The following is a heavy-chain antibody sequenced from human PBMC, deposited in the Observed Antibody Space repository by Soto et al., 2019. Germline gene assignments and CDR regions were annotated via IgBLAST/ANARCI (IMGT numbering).Heavy chain of an antibody. CDR1: GFTFSSYA. D-gene: IGHD6-19*01. V-gene: IGHV3-23*01. J-gene: IGHJ6*02. Sequence: GGSLRLSCAASGFTFSSYAMSWVRQAPGKGLEWVSAISGSGGSTYYADSVKGRFTISRDNSKNTLYLQMNSLRAEDTAVYYCAKERYVGIAVAKEYVDWGQGTTVTVSS. CDR2: ISGSGGST. CDR3: AKERYVGIAVAKEYVD.